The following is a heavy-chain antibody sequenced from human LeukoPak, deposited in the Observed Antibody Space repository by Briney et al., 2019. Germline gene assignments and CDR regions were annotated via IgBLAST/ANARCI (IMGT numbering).Heavy chain of an antibody. V-gene: IGHV4-34*01. Sequence: PSETLSLTCAVYGGSFSGYYWSWIRQPPGKGLEWIGEINHSGSTNYNPSLKSRVTISVDTSKNQFSLKLSSVTAADTAVYYCARDLYDFWSGYPYWGQGTPVTVSS. CDR1: GGSFSGYY. CDR3: ARDLYDFWSGYPY. CDR2: INHSGST. D-gene: IGHD3-3*01. J-gene: IGHJ4*02.